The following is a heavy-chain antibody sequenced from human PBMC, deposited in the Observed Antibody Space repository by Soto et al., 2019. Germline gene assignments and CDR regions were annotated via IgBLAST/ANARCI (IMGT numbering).Heavy chain of an antibody. D-gene: IGHD6-13*01. CDR1: GFTFRSYA. CDR2: ISYDGTNE. CDR3: ARGDSNSWSDY. Sequence: QVQLVESGGGVVQPGRSLRLSCAASGFTFRSYAMDWVRQAPGKGLEWVAVISYDGTNEYYADSVKGRFTISSDNSKNPLSLQMNSLRAEDTAVYYCARGDSNSWSDYWGQGTLVTVSS. J-gene: IGHJ4*02. V-gene: IGHV3-30*01.